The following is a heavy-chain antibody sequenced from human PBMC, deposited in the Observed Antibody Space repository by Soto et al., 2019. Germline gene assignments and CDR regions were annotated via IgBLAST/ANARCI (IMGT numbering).Heavy chain of an antibody. V-gene: IGHV3-30-3*01. Sequence: QVQLVESGGGVVQPGRSLRLSCAASGFTFSSYAMHWVRQAPGKGLEWVAVIPYDGSNKYYADSVKGRFTISRDNSKNSLYLPMNSLRAEDTAVYYCARVLITGYSSGWYSYYYYGMDVWGQGTTVTVSS. CDR1: GFTFSSYA. CDR3: ARVLITGYSSGWYSYYYYGMDV. D-gene: IGHD6-19*01. CDR2: IPYDGSNK. J-gene: IGHJ6*02.